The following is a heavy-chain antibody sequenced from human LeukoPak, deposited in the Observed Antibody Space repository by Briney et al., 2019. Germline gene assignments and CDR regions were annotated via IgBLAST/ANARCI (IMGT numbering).Heavy chain of an antibody. V-gene: IGHV4-34*01. CDR1: GGSFSGYY. Sequence: SETLSLTCAVYGGSFSGYYWSWIRQPPGKGLEWIGEINHSGSTNYNPPLKSRVSISVDTSKTQFSLKLSSVPAADTAVYYCARAPPYQWYSSSYFNWFDPWGQGTLVTVSS. CDR2: INHSGST. CDR3: ARAPPYQWYSSSYFNWFDP. D-gene: IGHD6-13*01. J-gene: IGHJ5*02.